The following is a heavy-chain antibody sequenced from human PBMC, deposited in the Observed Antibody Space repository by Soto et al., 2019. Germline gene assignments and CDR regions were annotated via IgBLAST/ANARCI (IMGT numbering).Heavy chain of an antibody. CDR2: VNPSGGHT. D-gene: IGHD2-21*02. CDR3: ARGGHVVVVPADCDY. Sequence: QVQLMQSGAEVKKPGASVKVSCKASGDTFTEYYIHWVRQAPGQGLEWMGTVNPSGGHTTYAQHFLGRVTMTRDTATSTLYMELTSLTSEDTAVYYCARGGHVVVVPADCDYWGQGTLVTVSS. CDR1: GDTFTEYY. J-gene: IGHJ4*02. V-gene: IGHV1-46*01.